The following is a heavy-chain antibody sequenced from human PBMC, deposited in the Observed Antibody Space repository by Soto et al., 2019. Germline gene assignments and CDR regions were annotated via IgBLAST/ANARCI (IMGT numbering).Heavy chain of an antibody. CDR1: GGSISSYY. J-gene: IGHJ6*02. CDR2: ISYRGST. CDR3: ARRIAAAGTSNYYGLDV. D-gene: IGHD6-13*01. Sequence: QVQLQESGPGLVKPSETLSLTCTVSGGSISSYYWSWIRQPPGKGLEWIGYISYRGSTNYSPSLKSRVSISADTPKHQFSLKLSSVTAADTAVYYCARRIAAAGTSNYYGLDVWGQGTTVSVSS. V-gene: IGHV4-59*01.